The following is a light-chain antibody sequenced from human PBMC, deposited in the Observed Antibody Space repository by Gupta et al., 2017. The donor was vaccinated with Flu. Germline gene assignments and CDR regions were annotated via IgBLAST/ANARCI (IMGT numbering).Light chain of an antibody. J-gene: IGLJ1*01. CDR2: YKSDSDK. CDR3: MIGHSSAYV. V-gene: IGLV5-45*02. CDR1: SGINVGTYR. Sequence: TLRSGINVGTYRIYWYQQKPGSPPQYLLRYKSDSDKQQGSGVPSRFSGSKDASANAGILXIXGLQAEXEADYYCMIGHSSAYVFGTGTKVTVL.